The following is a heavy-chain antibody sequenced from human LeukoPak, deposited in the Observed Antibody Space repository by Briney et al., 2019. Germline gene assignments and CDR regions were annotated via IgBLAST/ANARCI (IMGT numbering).Heavy chain of an antibody. Sequence: ASVKVSRKASGYTFTNYYMHWVRQAPGQGLEWMGIINPSGGSTNYAQRFQGGVTMTTDTSTSTVYMELSSLRSEDTAVYYCARDPTDCSTTSCYTINWFDPWGQGTLVTVSS. CDR1: GYTFTNYY. D-gene: IGHD2-2*02. V-gene: IGHV1-46*01. J-gene: IGHJ5*02. CDR2: INPSGGST. CDR3: ARDPTDCSTTSCYTINWFDP.